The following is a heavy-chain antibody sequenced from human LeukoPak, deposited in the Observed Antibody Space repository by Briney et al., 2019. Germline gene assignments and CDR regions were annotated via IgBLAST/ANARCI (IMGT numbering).Heavy chain of an antibody. Sequence: ASVKVSCKASGYTFTSYDINWVRQATGQGLEWMGWMNPNSGNTGYAQKFRGRVTMTRNTSISTAYMELSSLRSEDTAVYYCARSTGTTIYFDYWGQGTLVTVSS. CDR1: GYTFTSYD. CDR3: ARSTGTTIYFDY. V-gene: IGHV1-8*01. D-gene: IGHD1-1*01. J-gene: IGHJ4*02. CDR2: MNPNSGNT.